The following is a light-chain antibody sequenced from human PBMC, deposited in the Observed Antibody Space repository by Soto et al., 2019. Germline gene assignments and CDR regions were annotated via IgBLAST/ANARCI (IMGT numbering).Light chain of an antibody. CDR3: HQYHSPPPS. J-gene: IGKJ2*03. Sequence: EIVLMQSPGTLSLSPVERAKLFCMSSQTMTRAYVAWYPPKPGQAPRLLIYAASYRATGISDKFSGSGSGTDFSLTISRLEPEDSAVYYCHQYHSPPPSCGQGTTVDIK. CDR2: AAS. V-gene: IGKV3-20*01. CDR1: QTMTRAY.